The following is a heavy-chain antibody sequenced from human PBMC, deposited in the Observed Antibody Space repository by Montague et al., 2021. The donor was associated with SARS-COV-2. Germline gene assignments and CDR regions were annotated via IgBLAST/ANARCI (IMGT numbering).Heavy chain of an antibody. CDR1: GFTFSSYA. D-gene: IGHD2-2*01. CDR3: ARAASQLPASWDRAYYYYGMDV. CDR2: ISYDGSNK. Sequence: SLRLSCAASGFTFSSYAMHWVRQAPGEGLEWVAVISYDGSNKYYADSVKGRFTISRDNSKNTLYLQMNSLRAEDTAVYYCARAASQLPASWDRAYYYYGMDVWGQGTTVTVS. J-gene: IGHJ6*02. V-gene: IGHV3-30*04.